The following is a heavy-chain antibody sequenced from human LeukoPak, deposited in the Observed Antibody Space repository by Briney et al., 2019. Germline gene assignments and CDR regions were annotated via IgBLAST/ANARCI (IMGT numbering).Heavy chain of an antibody. D-gene: IGHD3-10*01. CDR1: GFTFSSYA. CDR2: ISYDGSNK. CDR3: AKDATWNYFGSGRYDS. Sequence: GGSLRLSCAASGFTFSSYAMHWVRQAPGKGLEWVAVISYDGSNKYYADSVKGRFTISRDNSKNTLYLQMNSLGVEDTAIYYCAKDATWNYFGSGRYDSWGQGTLVIVSS. J-gene: IGHJ5*01. V-gene: IGHV3-30*04.